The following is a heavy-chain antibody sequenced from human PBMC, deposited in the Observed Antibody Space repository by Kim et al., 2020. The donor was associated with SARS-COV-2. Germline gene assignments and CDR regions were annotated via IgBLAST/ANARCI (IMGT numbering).Heavy chain of an antibody. J-gene: IGHJ6*02. V-gene: IGHV3-30*04. CDR3: ARVAGEGAYYGMDV. CDR2: ISYDGSNK. D-gene: IGHD6-13*01. Sequence: GGSLRLSCPASGFTFSSYAMHWVRQAPGKWLEWVAVISYDGSNKYYADSVKGLFTISRDNSKNTLYLQMNSLRAEDTAVYYCARVAGEGAYYGMDVWGQGTTVTVSS. CDR1: GFTFSSYA.